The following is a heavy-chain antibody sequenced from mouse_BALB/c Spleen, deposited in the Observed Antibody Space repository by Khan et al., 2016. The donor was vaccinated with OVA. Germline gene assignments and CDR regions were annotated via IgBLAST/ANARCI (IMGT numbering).Heavy chain of an antibody. V-gene: IGHV1-69*02. J-gene: IGHJ3*01. Sequence: VQLQQSGTELVRPGASVKLSCKASGYTFTNYWINWVKQRPGQGLEWIGNIYPSDSYTNYHQKFNDKATLTVDKSSSTAYMQLSSPTSEGSAVYFCARNPFAYWGQGTLVTVSA. CDR3: ARNPFAY. CDR1: GYTFTNYW. CDR2: IYPSDSYT.